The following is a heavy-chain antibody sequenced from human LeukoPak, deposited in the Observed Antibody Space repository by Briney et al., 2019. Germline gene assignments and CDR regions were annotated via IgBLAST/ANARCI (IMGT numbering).Heavy chain of an antibody. V-gene: IGHV3-7*01. Sequence: GGSLRLSCAASGFTFSSYWMSWVRQAPGKGLEWVANIKQDGSEKYYVDSVKGRFTISRDNAKNSLYLQMNSLRAEDTAVYYCARDWAKLRYSDWFKTDAFDIWGQGTMVTVSS. CDR3: ARDWAKLRYSDWFKTDAFDI. CDR1: GFTFSSYW. CDR2: IKQDGSEK. D-gene: IGHD3-9*01. J-gene: IGHJ3*02.